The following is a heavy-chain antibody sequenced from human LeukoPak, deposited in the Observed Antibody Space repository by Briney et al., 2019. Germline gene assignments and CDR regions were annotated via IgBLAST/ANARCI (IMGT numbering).Heavy chain of an antibody. D-gene: IGHD3-22*01. CDR1: GFTLNRHA. J-gene: IGHJ3*02. CDR2: ISGRGDNT. CDR3: AKDKNYYDSSGYYPGAFDI. Sequence: GGSLRLSCVASGFTLNRHAMSWARQAPGKGLEWVSAISGRGDNTYYADSVEGRLTISRDNSKHTLHLQMNSLRAEDTAVYYCAKDKNYYDSSGYYPGAFDIWGQGTMVTVSS. V-gene: IGHV3-23*01.